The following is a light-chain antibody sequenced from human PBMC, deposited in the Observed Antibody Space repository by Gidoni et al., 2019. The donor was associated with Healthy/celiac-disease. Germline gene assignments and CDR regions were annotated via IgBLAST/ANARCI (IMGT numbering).Light chain of an antibody. Sequence: EIVMTQSPATLSVSPGERATLSCRASQSVSSNFAWYQQKPGQAPRPLIDGASTRAAGIPARFSGSGSGTEFTLTISSLQSEDFAVYYCQQYNNWSFTFGQGTRLEIK. CDR2: GAS. CDR1: QSVSSN. J-gene: IGKJ5*01. CDR3: QQYNNWSFT. V-gene: IGKV3-15*01.